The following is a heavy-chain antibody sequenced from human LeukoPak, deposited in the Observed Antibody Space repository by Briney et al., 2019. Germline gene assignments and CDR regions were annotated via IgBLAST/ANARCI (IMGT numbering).Heavy chain of an antibody. D-gene: IGHD6-19*01. Sequence: ASVKVSCKASGFIFTGYYMHWVRQAPGQGLEWMGCINANSGGTNYAQKFQGRVTMTRDTSISTAYLDLSRLRSDDTAVYYCARDHPYSSGWYGRVEALDLWGQGTTVTVSS. V-gene: IGHV1-2*02. CDR3: ARDHPYSSGWYGRVEALDL. CDR2: INANSGGT. CDR1: GFIFTGYY. J-gene: IGHJ3*01.